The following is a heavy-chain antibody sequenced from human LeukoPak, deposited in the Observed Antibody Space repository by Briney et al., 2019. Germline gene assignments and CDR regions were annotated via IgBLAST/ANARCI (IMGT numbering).Heavy chain of an antibody. J-gene: IGHJ5*02. CDR3: ARDRYCSSTSCLGWFDP. CDR1: GGSISSSSYY. Sequence: SETLSLTCTVSGGSISSSSYYWGWIRQPPGKGLEWIGSIYYSGSTYYNPSLKSRVTISVDTSKNQFSLKLSSVTAADTAVYYCARDRYCSSTSCLGWFDPWGQGTLVTVSS. CDR2: IYYSGST. D-gene: IGHD2-2*01. V-gene: IGHV4-39*07.